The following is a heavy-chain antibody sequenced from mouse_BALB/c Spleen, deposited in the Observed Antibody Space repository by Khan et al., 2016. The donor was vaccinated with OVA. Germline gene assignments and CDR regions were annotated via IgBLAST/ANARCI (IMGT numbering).Heavy chain of an antibody. CDR3: ARPPYFSYVMDN. D-gene: IGHD2-10*01. J-gene: IGHJ4*01. CDR1: GHTFTKYG. V-gene: IGHV9-3-1*01. Sequence: QIQLVQSGPELKKPGETVKISCKASGHTFTKYGMNWVKQAPRKGLKWMGWINTYTGEPTYADDFNGRFAFSLETSASTAYLQINNLKNEDTATYFCARPPYFSYVMDNWGQGTSVTVSS. CDR2: INTYTGEP.